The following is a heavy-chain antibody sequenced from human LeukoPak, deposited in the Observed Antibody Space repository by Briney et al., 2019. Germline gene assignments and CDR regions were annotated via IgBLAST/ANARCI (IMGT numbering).Heavy chain of an antibody. Sequence: PSETLSLTCTVSGGSISSGGYYWSWIRQPPGKGLEWIGYIYHSGSTYYNPSLKSRVTISVDRSKNQFSLKLSSVTAADTAVYYCARAGSSGLILDAFDIWGQGTMVTVSS. J-gene: IGHJ3*02. CDR3: ARAGSSGLILDAFDI. V-gene: IGHV4-30-2*01. CDR2: IYHSGST. CDR1: GGSISSGGYY. D-gene: IGHD3-22*01.